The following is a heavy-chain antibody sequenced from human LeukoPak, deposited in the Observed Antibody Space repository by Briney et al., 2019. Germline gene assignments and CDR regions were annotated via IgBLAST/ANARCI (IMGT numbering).Heavy chain of an antibody. J-gene: IGHJ4*02. V-gene: IGHV3-48*04. D-gene: IGHD6-19*01. CDR2: ISYSDSSI. Sequence: GGSLRLSSAASGFIFSSYSMNWVRQAPGKGLEWVSYISYSDSSIYYADSVKGRITISRDNAKNSLYLQMNSLRAEDTAVYYCAGPPQAGPFDYWGQGTLVAVSS. CDR3: AGPPQAGPFDY. CDR1: GFIFSSYS.